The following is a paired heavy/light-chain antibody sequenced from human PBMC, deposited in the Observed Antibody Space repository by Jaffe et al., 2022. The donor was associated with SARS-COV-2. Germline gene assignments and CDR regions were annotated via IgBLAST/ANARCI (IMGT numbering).Light chain of an antibody. J-gene: IGKJ5*01. CDR2: DAS. Sequence: EIVLTQSPATLSLSPGERATLSCRASQSVSSYLAWYQQKPGQAPRLLIYDASNRATGIPARFSGSGSGTDFTLTISSLEPEDFAVYYCQQRSNWPRVPITFGQGTRLEIK. CDR1: QSVSSY. CDR3: QQRSNWPRVPIT. V-gene: IGKV3-11*01.
Heavy chain of an antibody. CDR2: IYYSGST. Sequence: QLQLQESGPGLVKPSETLSLTCTVSGGSISSSSYYWGWIRQPPGKGLEWIGSIYYSGSTYYNPSLKSRVTISVDTSKNQFSLKLSSVTAADTAVYYCARHETYCSGGSCYSWGSLEPPPFDYWGQGTLVTVSS. D-gene: IGHD2-15*01. CDR1: GGSISSSSYY. CDR3: ARHETYCSGGSCYSWGSLEPPPFDY. V-gene: IGHV4-39*01. J-gene: IGHJ4*02.